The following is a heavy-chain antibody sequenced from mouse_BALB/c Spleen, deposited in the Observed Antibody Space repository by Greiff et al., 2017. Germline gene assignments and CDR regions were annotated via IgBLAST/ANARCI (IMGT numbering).Heavy chain of an antibody. J-gene: IGHJ1*01. CDR3: ARDYYGSSYDWYFDV. CDR1: GFTFTDYY. D-gene: IGHD1-1*01. Sequence: EVQRVESGGGLVQPGGSLRLSCATSGFTFTDYYMSWVRQPPGKALEWLGFIRNKANGYTTEYSASVKGRFTISRDNSQSILYLQMNTLRAEDSATYYCARDYYGSSYDWYFDVWGAGTTVTVSS. V-gene: IGHV7-3*02. CDR2: IRNKANGYTT.